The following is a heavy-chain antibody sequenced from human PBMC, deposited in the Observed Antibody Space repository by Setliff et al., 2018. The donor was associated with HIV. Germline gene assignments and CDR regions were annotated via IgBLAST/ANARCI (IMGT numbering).Heavy chain of an antibody. CDR3: ARQLSNSLDY. V-gene: IGHV1-2*02. Sequence: ASVKVSCKSSGYTFTDYFMHWVRQAPGQGLEWMGLISPDNGNRRILRRFQGRVTMTRDTSINTAYMELSGLRSDDTAMYFCARQLSNSLDYWGQGTLVTVSS. J-gene: IGHJ4*02. CDR2: ISPDNGNR. D-gene: IGHD7-27*01. CDR1: GYTFTDYF.